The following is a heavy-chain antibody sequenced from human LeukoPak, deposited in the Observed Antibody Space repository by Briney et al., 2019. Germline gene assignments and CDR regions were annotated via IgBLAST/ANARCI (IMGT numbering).Heavy chain of an antibody. Sequence: SVKVSCKASGGTFISYAFSWVRQAPGQGLEWMGGIIPIFGTANYAQKFQGRVTITADESTSTAYMELSSLRSEDTAVYYCATSSSGDSADWFDPWGQGTLVTVSS. D-gene: IGHD4-17*01. CDR1: GGTFISYA. V-gene: IGHV1-69*13. J-gene: IGHJ5*02. CDR2: IIPIFGTA. CDR3: ATSSSGDSADWFDP.